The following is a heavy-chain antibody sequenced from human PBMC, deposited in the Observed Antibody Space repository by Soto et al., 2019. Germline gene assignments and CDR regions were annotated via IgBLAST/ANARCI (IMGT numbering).Heavy chain of an antibody. Sequence: SETLSLTCAVSGGSISSGGYSWSWIRQPPGKGLEWIGYIYHSGSTYYNPSLKSRVTISVDRSKNQFSLKLSSVTAADTAVYYCARDLSLAVAAEDYYYYGMDVWGQGTTVTVSS. CDR3: ARDLSLAVAAEDYYYYGMDV. J-gene: IGHJ6*02. D-gene: IGHD6-19*01. CDR1: GGSISSGGYS. V-gene: IGHV4-30-2*01. CDR2: IYHSGST.